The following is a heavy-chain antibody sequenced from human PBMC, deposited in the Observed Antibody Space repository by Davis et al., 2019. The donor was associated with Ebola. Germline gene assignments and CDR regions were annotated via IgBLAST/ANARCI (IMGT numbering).Heavy chain of an antibody. J-gene: IGHJ5*02. V-gene: IGHV4-4*02. CDR3: ARVKSLVFDP. CDR1: W. D-gene: IGHD6-13*01. Sequence: WMSWVRQPPGKGLEWIGEISQSGSTNYNPSLKSRVTISVDKSKNQFSLKLSSVTAADTAVYYCARVKSLVFDPWGQGTLVTVSS. CDR2: ISQSGST.